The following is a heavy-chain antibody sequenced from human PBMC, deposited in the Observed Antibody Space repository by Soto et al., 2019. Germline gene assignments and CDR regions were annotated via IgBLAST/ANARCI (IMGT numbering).Heavy chain of an antibody. Sequence: SETLSLTCTVSGGSISSYYWSWIRQPPGKGLEWIGYIYYSGSTNYNPSLKSRVTISVDTSKNHFSLKLSSVTAADTAVYYCARDKITGLFDYWGQGTLVTV. V-gene: IGHV4-59*12. J-gene: IGHJ4*02. CDR1: GGSISSYY. CDR2: IYYSGST. CDR3: ARDKITGLFDY. D-gene: IGHD2-8*02.